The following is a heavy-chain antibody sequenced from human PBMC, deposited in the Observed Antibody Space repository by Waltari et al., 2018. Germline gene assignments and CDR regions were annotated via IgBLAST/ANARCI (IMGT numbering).Heavy chain of an antibody. J-gene: IGHJ3*02. CDR3: ARVARGTLYDAFDI. Sequence: EVQLMESGGGLVQPGGSLRLSCVASGLAVRTSFMSWVRQGPGKGLEWVSAIFSGDTTYYTDSVKGRFSTSRDNSKNTLFLQMNSLRAEDTAVYYCARVARGTLYDAFDIWGQGTMVTVSS. D-gene: IGHD1-26*01. CDR2: IFSGDTT. CDR1: GLAVRTSF. V-gene: IGHV3-66*01.